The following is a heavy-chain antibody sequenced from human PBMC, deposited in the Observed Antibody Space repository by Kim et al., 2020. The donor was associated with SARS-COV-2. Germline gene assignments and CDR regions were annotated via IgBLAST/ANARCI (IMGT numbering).Heavy chain of an antibody. J-gene: IGHJ4*02. V-gene: IGHV3-33*01. D-gene: IGHD4-17*01. CDR3: ASEGTTRDFDK. CDR2: K. Sequence: KHYAVSAEGRFTVARDNPKNTVHLQMTNLRVGDTAVYYCASEGTTRDFDKWGQGTLVTVSS.